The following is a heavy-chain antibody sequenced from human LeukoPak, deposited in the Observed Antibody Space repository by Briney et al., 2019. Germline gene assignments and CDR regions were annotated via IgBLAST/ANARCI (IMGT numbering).Heavy chain of an antibody. CDR2: IRYDGSNK. J-gene: IGHJ3*02. CDR1: GFTFNSYG. V-gene: IGHV3-30*02. Sequence: SGGSLRLSCAASGFTFNSYGMHWVRQAPGKGLEWVAFIRYDGSNKYYADSVKGRFTISRDNSKNTLYLQMNSLRAEDTAVYYCAKDHEQWLVQGDAFDIWGQGTMVTVSS. D-gene: IGHD6-19*01. CDR3: AKDHEQWLVQGDAFDI.